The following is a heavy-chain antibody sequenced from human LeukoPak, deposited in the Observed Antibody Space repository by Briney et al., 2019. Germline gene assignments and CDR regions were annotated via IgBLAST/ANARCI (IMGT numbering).Heavy chain of an antibody. CDR2: ISYNVEQT. Sequence: PGGSLRLSCAGSGFTFSQYFMHWVRQAPGKGLEYLSVISYNVEQTYYSKSVKGRFTFSRDNSKNMLYLQMGSLRPEDTAVYFCARDPSVGGFSGSELDFWGQGNLVTVSS. CDR3: ARDPSVGGFSGSELDF. V-gene: IGHV3-64*01. D-gene: IGHD3-22*01. J-gene: IGHJ4*02. CDR1: GFTFSQYF.